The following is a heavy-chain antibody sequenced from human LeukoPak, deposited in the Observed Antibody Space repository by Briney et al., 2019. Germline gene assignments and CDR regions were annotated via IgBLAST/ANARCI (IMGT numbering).Heavy chain of an antibody. Sequence: PSETLSLTCTVSGGSISSSSYYWGWIRQPPGKRLEWIGSIYYSGSTYYSPSLKSRVTMSVDTSKNQFSLKLSSVTAADTAVYYCARHGSASGWYRSHFDYWGQGTLVTVSS. J-gene: IGHJ4*02. CDR2: IYYSGST. D-gene: IGHD6-19*01. V-gene: IGHV4-39*01. CDR3: ARHGSASGWYRSHFDY. CDR1: GGSISSSSYY.